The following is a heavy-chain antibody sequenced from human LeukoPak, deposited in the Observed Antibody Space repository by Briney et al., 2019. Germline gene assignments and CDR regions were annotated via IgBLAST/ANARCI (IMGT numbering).Heavy chain of an antibody. CDR3: ARGAPLDSSGYYYMAYYYYMDV. CDR1: GFTFSSYS. D-gene: IGHD3-22*01. V-gene: IGHV3-48*04. CDR2: ISSSGSTI. Sequence: GGSLRLSCAASGFTFSSYSMNWVRQAPGKGLEWVSYISSSGSTIYYADSVKGRFTISRDNAKNSLYLQMNSLRAEDTAVYYCARGAPLDSSGYYYMAYYYYMDVWGKGTTVTVSS. J-gene: IGHJ6*03.